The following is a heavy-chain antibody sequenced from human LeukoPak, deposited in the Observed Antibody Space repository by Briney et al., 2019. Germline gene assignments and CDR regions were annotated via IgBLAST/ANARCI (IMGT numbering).Heavy chain of an antibody. V-gene: IGHV3-11*04. CDR2: ISSSGSTI. CDR3: AELGITMIGGV. Sequence: GGSLRLSCAASGFTFSNAWMSWVRQAPGEGLGWVSYISSSGSTIYYADSVKGRFTISRDNAKNSLYLQMNSLRAEDTAVYYCAELGITMIGGVWGKGTTVTISS. CDR1: GFTFSNAW. D-gene: IGHD3-10*02. J-gene: IGHJ6*04.